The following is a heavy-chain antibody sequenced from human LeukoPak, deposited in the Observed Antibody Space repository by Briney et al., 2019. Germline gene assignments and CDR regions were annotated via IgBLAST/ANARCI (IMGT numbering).Heavy chain of an antibody. D-gene: IGHD2-2*01. CDR1: GFTFSTYA. J-gene: IGHJ4*02. V-gene: IGHV3-23*01. CDR3: AKDRIQSIPAETLDY. Sequence: PGGSLRLSCAASGFTFSTYAMSWVRQAPGKGLEWVSAISGSGGSTYYADSVKGRFTISRDYSKNTLYLQMNSLRAEDTAVYYCAKDRIQSIPAETLDYWGQGTLVTVSS. CDR2: ISGSGGST.